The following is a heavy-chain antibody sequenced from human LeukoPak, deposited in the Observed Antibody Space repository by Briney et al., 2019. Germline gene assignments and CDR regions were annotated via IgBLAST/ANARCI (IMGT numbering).Heavy chain of an antibody. CDR2: ISGSGDTT. J-gene: IGHJ4*02. CDR1: RFTFSTYA. CDR3: AKSQRNDQQVVQRIDY. Sequence: GGSLGLSCTASRFTFSTYAMSWVRQAPGEGLEWVSSISGSGDTTYYTGSVKGRFTISRDNSKNALYLQMSSLRAEDTAVYYCAKSQRNDQQVVQRIDYWGQGTLVTVSS. D-gene: IGHD2-2*01. V-gene: IGHV3-23*01.